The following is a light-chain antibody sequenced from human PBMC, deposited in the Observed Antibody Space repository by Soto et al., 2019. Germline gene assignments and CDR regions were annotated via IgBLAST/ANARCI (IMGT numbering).Light chain of an antibody. CDR1: QSVSSSY. Sequence: EIVLTQSPGTLSLSPGERATLSCRASQSVSSSYLAWYQQKPGQAPRLLIYGASSRATGIPDRFTGSGSGTAFTLTISRLEPDVFAVYYCQQYHMSPFTLGQGTRLEIK. CDR2: GAS. CDR3: QQYHMSPFT. V-gene: IGKV3-20*01. J-gene: IGKJ5*01.